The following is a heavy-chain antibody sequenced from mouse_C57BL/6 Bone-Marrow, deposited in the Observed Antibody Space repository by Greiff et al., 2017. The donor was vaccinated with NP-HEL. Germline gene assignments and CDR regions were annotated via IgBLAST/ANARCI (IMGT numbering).Heavy chain of an antibody. CDR2: IHPNSGST. CDR3: ARPNYYGSPWYFDV. CDR1: GYTFTSYW. D-gene: IGHD1-1*01. V-gene: IGHV1-64*01. J-gene: IGHJ1*03. Sequence: QVQLQQPGAELVKPGASVKLSCKASGYTFTSYWMRWVKQRPGQGLEWIGMIHPNSGSTNYNEKFKSKATLTVDKSSSTAYMQLSSLTSEDSAVYYCARPNYYGSPWYFDVWGTGTTLTVSS.